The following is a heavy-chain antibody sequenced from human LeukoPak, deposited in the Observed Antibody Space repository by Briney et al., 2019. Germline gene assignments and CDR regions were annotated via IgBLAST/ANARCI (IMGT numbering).Heavy chain of an antibody. CDR2: IYHSGST. Sequence: SETLSLTCTVSGYSISSGYYWGWIRQPPGKGLEWIGSIYHSGSTYYNPSLKSRVTISVDTSKNQFSLKLSSVTAADTAVYYCARHLRHYYGSGSPDYRGQGTLVTVSS. D-gene: IGHD3-10*01. CDR3: ARHLRHYYGSGSPDY. J-gene: IGHJ4*02. V-gene: IGHV4-38-2*02. CDR1: GYSISSGYY.